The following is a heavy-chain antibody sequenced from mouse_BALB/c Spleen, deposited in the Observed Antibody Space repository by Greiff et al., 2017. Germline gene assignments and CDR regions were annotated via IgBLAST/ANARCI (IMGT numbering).Heavy chain of an antibody. CDR2: IWGDGST. J-gene: IGHJ4*01. CDR3: AREGYDYDGAMDY. D-gene: IGHD2-4*01. CDR1: GFSLTGYG. V-gene: IGHV2-6-7*01. Sequence: VQLQESGPGLVAPSQSLSITCTVSGFSLTGYGVNWVRQPPGKGLEWLGMIWGDGSTDYNSALKSRLSISKDNSKSQVFLKMNSLQTDDTARYYCAREGYDYDGAMDYWGQGTSVTVSS.